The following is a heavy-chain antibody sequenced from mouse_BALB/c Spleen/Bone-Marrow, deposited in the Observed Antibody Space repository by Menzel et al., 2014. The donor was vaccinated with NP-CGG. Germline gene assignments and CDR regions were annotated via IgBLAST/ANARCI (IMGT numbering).Heavy chain of an antibody. CDR3: ASYGNSFGY. Sequence: EVKLQESGPELEKPGASVKISCKASGYSFTGYNMNWVKQSNGKSLEWIGNIDPHYGGTSYNQMFKDKATLTVDKSSNTAYMQLKSLTSEDSAIYYCASYGNSFGYWGQGTLVTVSA. D-gene: IGHD2-1*01. J-gene: IGHJ3*01. CDR2: IDPHYGGT. V-gene: IGHV1-39*01. CDR1: GYSFTGYN.